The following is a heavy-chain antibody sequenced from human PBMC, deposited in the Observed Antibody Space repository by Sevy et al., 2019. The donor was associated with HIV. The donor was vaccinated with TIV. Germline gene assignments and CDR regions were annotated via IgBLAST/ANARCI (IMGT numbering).Heavy chain of an antibody. D-gene: IGHD3-3*01. CDR1: GGSISSGRYY. Sequence: SETLSLTCTVSGGSISSGRYYWGWIRQPAGKGLEWIGRFDTSGSTNYNPSLNSRVIISVDTSKNQFFLKLTSVTAADTAVYYCVYDSDQWGQGILVTVSS. CDR2: FDTSGST. J-gene: IGHJ4*02. V-gene: IGHV4-61*02. CDR3: VYDSDQ.